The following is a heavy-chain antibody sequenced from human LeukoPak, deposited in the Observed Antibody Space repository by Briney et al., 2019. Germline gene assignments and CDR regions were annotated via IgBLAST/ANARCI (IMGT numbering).Heavy chain of an antibody. D-gene: IGHD2-21*02. CDR1: GFTFSSYS. J-gene: IGHJ6*02. Sequence: GGSLTLSCAASGFTFSSYSMNWVRQAPGKGLEWVSSISSSSSYIYYADSVKGRFTISRDNAKNSLYLQMNSLRAEDTAVYYCARDLAVTHGMDVWGQGTTVTVSS. CDR3: ARDLAVTHGMDV. CDR2: ISSSSSYI. V-gene: IGHV3-21*01.